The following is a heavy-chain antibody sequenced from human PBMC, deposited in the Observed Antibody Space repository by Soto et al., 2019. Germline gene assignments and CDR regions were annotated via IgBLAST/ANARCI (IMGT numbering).Heavy chain of an antibody. CDR3: ARKGPGSLATYWSDGGCQYAFDM. Sequence: EVQLLESGGGLVQPGGSLRLSCAASGLTFSSYAIIWVRQAPGKGLEWVSTISGGGDGSYYADSVKGRFTISRDNSKNTVSLQMNGLRAEDTAVYYCARKGPGSLATYWSDGGCQYAFDMWGQGTMVTVSS. D-gene: IGHD2-15*01. CDR2: ISGGGDGS. V-gene: IGHV3-23*01. CDR1: GLTFSSYA. J-gene: IGHJ3*02.